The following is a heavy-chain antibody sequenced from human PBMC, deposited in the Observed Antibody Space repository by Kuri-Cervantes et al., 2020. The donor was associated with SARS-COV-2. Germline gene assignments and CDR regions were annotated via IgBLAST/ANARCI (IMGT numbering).Heavy chain of an antibody. Sequence: LNISCTVSGGSISSSYWSWIRQPPGKGLEWIGYIYYSGSTNYNPSLKSRVTISVDTSKNQFSLKLSSVTAADTAVYYCARWSGSVYFDYWGQGTLVTVSS. CDR1: GGSISSSY. V-gene: IGHV4-59*12. D-gene: IGHD3-3*01. CDR3: ARWSGSVYFDY. J-gene: IGHJ4*02. CDR2: IYYSGST.